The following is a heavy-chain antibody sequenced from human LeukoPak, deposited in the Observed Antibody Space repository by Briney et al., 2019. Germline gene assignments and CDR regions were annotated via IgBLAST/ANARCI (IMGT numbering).Heavy chain of an antibody. D-gene: IGHD3-3*01. CDR2: IRYDGSNK. J-gene: IGHJ6*03. CDR1: GFTFGSYG. Sequence: QSGGSLRLSCAASGFTFGSYGMHWVRQAPGKGLEWVAFIRYDGSNKYYADSVKGRFTISRDNLKNTLFLQMNRMRNDDTAIYYCARDGAAIFGVGPSHSYRYMDVWGKGSTVTVSS. V-gene: IGHV3-30*02. CDR3: ARDGAAIFGVGPSHSYRYMDV.